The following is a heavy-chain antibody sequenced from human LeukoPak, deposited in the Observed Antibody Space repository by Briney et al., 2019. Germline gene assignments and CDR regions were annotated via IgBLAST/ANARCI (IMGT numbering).Heavy chain of an antibody. J-gene: IGHJ6*02. CDR1: GDSVSSPSAA. D-gene: IGHD2-8*01. CDR3: ARDRHCANGVCHSPPGMDV. Sequence: SQTLSLTCAISGDSVSSPSAAWNWLRQPPSGGLEWLGRTYYRSKWHYDYRGSVRSRISINPETSKNQFSLHLNSVTPEDTAVYYCARDRHCANGVCHSPPGMDVWGQGTTVTVSS. CDR2: TYYRSKWHY. V-gene: IGHV6-1*01.